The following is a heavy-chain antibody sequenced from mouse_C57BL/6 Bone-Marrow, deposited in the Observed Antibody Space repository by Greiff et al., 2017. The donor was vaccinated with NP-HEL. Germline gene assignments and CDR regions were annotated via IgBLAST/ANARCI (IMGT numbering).Heavy chain of an antibody. D-gene: IGHD4-1*01. CDR1: GFSFNTYA. CDR3: VRQKLGRWYFDV. CDR2: IRSKSNNYAT. Sequence: EVQRVESGGGLVQPKGSLKLSCAASGFSFNTYAMNWVRQAPGKGLEWVARIRSKSNNYATYYADSVKDRFTISRDDSESMLYLQMNNLKTEYTAMYYCVRQKLGRWYFDVWGTGTTVTVSS. J-gene: IGHJ1*03. V-gene: IGHV10-1*01.